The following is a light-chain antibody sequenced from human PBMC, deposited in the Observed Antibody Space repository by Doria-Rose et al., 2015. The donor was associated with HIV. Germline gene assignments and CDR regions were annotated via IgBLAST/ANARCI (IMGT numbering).Light chain of an antibody. V-gene: IGKV3-20*01. CDR2: DGS. J-gene: IGKJ1*01. CDR1: QTYSSTY. CDR3: HQYGTSWT. Sequence: TQSPGTLSLSAAGRATLSCRASQTYSSTYLAWYQQEPGQAPSLLIYDGSTRATGIPDRFSASGSGTDFTLTINRLEPEDFALYYCHQYGTSWTFGQGTKVEI.